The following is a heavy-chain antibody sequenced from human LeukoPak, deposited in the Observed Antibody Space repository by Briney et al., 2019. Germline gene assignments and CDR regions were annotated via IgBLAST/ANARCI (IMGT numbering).Heavy chain of an antibody. D-gene: IGHD3-16*02. CDR3: ARHDSFIPF. J-gene: IGHJ4*02. CDR2: ISDSGRSS. V-gene: IGHV3-23*01. CDR1: GFTFSDYA. Sequence: GGSLRLSCVASGFTFSDYAMSWVRQAPGKGLEWVSGISDSGRSSYYADSVKGRCTISRDNSKNTVSLQINNLRTEDTAVYFCARHDSFIPFWGQGTLVTVTS.